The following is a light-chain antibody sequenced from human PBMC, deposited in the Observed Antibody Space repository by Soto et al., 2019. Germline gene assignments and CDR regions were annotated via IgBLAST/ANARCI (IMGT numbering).Light chain of an antibody. Sequence: EIVLTQSPGTLSLSPGERATLSCRASQSVSSRYLAWYQQKPGQAPRVLIYDASRRATGIPDRFSGSGSGTDFILTISSLDPEDFATYFCHSRAFGQGTRL. CDR2: DAS. J-gene: IGKJ5*01. CDR3: HSRA. CDR1: QSVSSRY. V-gene: IGKV3-20*01.